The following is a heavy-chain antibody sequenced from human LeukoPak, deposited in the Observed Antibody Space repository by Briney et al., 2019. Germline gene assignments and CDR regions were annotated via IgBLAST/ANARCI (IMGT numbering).Heavy chain of an antibody. CDR1: GYTLTELS. D-gene: IGHD6-13*01. J-gene: IGHJ4*02. V-gene: IGHV1-24*01. Sequence: GASVKVSCKVSGYTLTELSMHWVRQAPGKGLEWIGGFDPEDGETIYAQKFQGRVTMTEDRSTDTAYMELSSLRSEDTAVYYCARGPHWTLRIAAAGRDHYFDYWGQGTLVTVSS. CDR2: FDPEDGET. CDR3: ARGPHWTLRIAAAGRDHYFDY.